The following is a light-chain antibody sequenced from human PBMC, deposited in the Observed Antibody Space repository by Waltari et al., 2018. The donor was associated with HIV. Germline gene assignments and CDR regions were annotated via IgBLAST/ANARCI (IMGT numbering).Light chain of an antibody. J-gene: IGKJ4*01. V-gene: IGKV3-15*01. Sequence: IVMTQSPATLSVSPGERATLSCRASQSVSNKLAWYQQKPGQAPRLLMYDASTRVTGIPARFSGSGSGTDFTPTISSLQSGDFAIYYCQQYNNWLTFGGGTKVEIK. CDR3: QQYNNWLT. CDR1: QSVSNK. CDR2: DAS.